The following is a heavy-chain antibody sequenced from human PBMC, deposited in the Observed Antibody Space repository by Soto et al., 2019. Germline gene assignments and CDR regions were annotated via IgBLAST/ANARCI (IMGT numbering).Heavy chain of an antibody. J-gene: IGHJ5*02. CDR1: GYTFTSYG. Sequence: QVQLVQSGAEVKKPGASVKVSCKASGYTFTSYGISWVRQAPGQGLEWMGWISAYNGNTNYAQKLQGRVTMTTDTSTSTAHMELRSLRSDDTAVYYCARVRIHHWLRDCWFDPWGQGTLVTVSS. V-gene: IGHV1-18*01. CDR3: ARVRIHHWLRDCWFDP. D-gene: IGHD5-18*01. CDR2: ISAYNGNT.